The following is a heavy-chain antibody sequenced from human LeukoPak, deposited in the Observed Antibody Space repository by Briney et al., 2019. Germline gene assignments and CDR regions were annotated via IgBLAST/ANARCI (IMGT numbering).Heavy chain of an antibody. Sequence: PGGSLRHSCAASGFTFSSFAMIWVRAAPGKGLEWFSGISGSGGRTYYADYVKSRFTISSDNAKNTLDLQMNSLRAEDTAVYYCAKPRYWFGESIFDYWGQGTLVTVSS. D-gene: IGHD3-10*01. J-gene: IGHJ4*02. V-gene: IGHV3-23*01. CDR1: GFTFSSFA. CDR2: ISGSGGRT. CDR3: AKPRYWFGESIFDY.